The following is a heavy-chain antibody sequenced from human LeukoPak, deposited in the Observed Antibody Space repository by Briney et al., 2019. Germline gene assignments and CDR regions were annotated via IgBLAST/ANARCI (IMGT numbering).Heavy chain of an antibody. V-gene: IGHV3-23*01. CDR3: AREVRPNDY. Sequence: AGGSLRLSCAASGLTLRNFAMSWVRQVPGKGLEWVSSISISGDNTHYADSVKGRFTISRDNSKNTLYLQMSSLRAEDTAVYYCAREVRPNDYWGQGTLVTVSS. D-gene: IGHD6-25*01. J-gene: IGHJ4*02. CDR1: GLTLRNFA. CDR2: ISISGDNT.